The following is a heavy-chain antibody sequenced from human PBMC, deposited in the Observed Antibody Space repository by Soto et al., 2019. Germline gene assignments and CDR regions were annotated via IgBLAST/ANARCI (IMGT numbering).Heavy chain of an antibody. CDR2: ISAYNGNT. V-gene: IGHV1-18*01. D-gene: IGHD3-9*01. Sequence: ASVKVSCKASGYTFTSYGISWVRQAPGHGLEWMGWISAYNGNTNYAQKLQGRVTMTTDTSTSTAYMELRSLRSDDTAVYYCARCDILTGYYTDTGFDYWGQGTLVTVSS. CDR1: GYTFTSYG. J-gene: IGHJ4*02. CDR3: ARCDILTGYYTDTGFDY.